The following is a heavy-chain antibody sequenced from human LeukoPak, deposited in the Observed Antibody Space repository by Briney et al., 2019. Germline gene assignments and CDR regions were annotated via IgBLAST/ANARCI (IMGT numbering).Heavy chain of an antibody. J-gene: IGHJ5*02. D-gene: IGHD4-17*01. CDR2: MNPNSGNT. CDR3: ARAYGDYAGGPWFDP. Sequence: GASVKVSCKASGYTFTSYDINWVRQAPGQGLEWMGWMNPNSGNTGYAQKFQGRVTITRNTSISTAYMELSSLRSEDTAVYYCARAYGDYAGGPWFDPWGQGTLVTVSS. CDR1: GYTFTSYD. V-gene: IGHV1-8*03.